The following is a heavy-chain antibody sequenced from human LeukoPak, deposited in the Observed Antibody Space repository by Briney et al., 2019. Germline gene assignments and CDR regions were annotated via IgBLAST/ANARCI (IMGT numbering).Heavy chain of an antibody. CDR2: ISYDGSNK. D-gene: IGHD3-9*01. CDR1: GFTFSSYA. V-gene: IGHV3-30*04. CDR3: ARGAGYTFDY. J-gene: IGHJ4*02. Sequence: GGSLRHSCAASGFTFSSYAMHWVRQAPGKGLEWVAVISYDGSNKYYADSVKGRFTISRDNSKNTLYLQMNSLRAEDTAVYYCARGAGYTFDYWGQGTLVTVSS.